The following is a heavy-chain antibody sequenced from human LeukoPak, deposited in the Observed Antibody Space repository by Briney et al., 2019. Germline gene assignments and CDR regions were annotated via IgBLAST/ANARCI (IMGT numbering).Heavy chain of an antibody. D-gene: IGHD6-19*01. CDR1: GGSISSYY. J-gene: IGHJ4*02. Sequence: SETLSLTCTVSGGSISSYYWSWIRQPPGKGLEWIGEINDSGNTNYNPSLKSRVTISVDTSKNQFSLKLRSVTAADTAVYYCARLRDSGWYKSPLDYWGQGTLVSVSS. CDR2: INDSGNT. CDR3: ARLRDSGWYKSPLDY. V-gene: IGHV4-34*01.